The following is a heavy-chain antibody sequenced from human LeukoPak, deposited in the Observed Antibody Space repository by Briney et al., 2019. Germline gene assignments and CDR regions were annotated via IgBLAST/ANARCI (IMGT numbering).Heavy chain of an antibody. CDR2: ISSSSSYI. Sequence: GSLRLSCAASGFTFSSYSMNWVRQAPGKGLEWVSSISSSSSYIYYADSVKGRFTISRDNAKNSLYLQMNSLRAEDTAVYYCARDYDSSWNPAGYWGQGSLVTVSS. J-gene: IGHJ4*02. CDR1: GFTFSSYS. CDR3: ARDYDSSWNPAGY. V-gene: IGHV3-21*01. D-gene: IGHD6-13*01.